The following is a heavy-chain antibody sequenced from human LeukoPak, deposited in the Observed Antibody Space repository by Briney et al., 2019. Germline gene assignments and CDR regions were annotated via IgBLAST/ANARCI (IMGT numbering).Heavy chain of an antibody. J-gene: IGHJ6*03. D-gene: IGHD5-18*01. CDR1: GGSTSSGDYY. CDR2: IYTTGST. V-gene: IGHV4-61*02. Sequence: PSQTLSLTCIVSGGSTSSGDYYCSWIRQPAGKGLEWIGRIYTTGSTNYNPSLKSRVTISVDTSKNQFSLKLRSVTAADTAVYYCARTTEGGYTYSYFYYYYMDVWGKGTTVTISS. CDR3: ARTTEGGYTYSYFYYYYMDV.